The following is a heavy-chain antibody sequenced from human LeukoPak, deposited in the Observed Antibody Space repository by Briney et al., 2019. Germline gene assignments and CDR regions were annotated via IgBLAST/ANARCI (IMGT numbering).Heavy chain of an antibody. D-gene: IGHD4-17*01. V-gene: IGHV4-59*08. CDR1: GGSMSSYY. CDR2: IYYSGST. CDR3: ASPKTTVTPSDY. Sequence: SGTLSLTCTVSGGSMSSYYWSWIRQPPGKGLEWIGYIYYSGSTKYNPSLKSRVTISVATSKNQFSLKLSSVTAADTAVYYCASPKTTVTPSDYWGQGTLVTVSS. J-gene: IGHJ4*02.